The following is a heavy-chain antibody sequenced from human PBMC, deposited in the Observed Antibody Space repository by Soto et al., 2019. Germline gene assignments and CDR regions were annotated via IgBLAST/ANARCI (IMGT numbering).Heavy chain of an antibody. CDR3: WGNPYHYYYYYMDV. J-gene: IGHJ6*03. CDR1: GGSISGSSYY. V-gene: IGHV4-39*01. CDR2: IYYTGST. Sequence: SETLSLTCTVSGGSISGSSYYWGWIRQPPGKGLEWIGSIYYTGSTYYNPSLTSRVTISVDASTNQFSLKLSSVTAADTADYYCWGNPYHYYYYYMDVWGKGTTVTVSS. D-gene: IGHD3-16*01.